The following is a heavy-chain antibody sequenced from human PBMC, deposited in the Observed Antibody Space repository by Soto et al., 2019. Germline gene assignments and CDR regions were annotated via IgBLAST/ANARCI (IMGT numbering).Heavy chain of an antibody. CDR3: ARQGSNGAYYYYGMDV. V-gene: IGHV5-51*01. CDR1: GYRFSSYW. J-gene: IGHJ6*02. D-gene: IGHD2-8*01. CDR2: IYPGDSDT. Sequence: GESLKMSCKGAGYRFSSYWIAWVRQMPGKGLEWMGIIYPGDSDTIYSPSFQGQVTMSVDKSNSTAYLQWSSLKASDTAMYYCARQGSNGAYYYYGMDVWGQGTTVTVSS.